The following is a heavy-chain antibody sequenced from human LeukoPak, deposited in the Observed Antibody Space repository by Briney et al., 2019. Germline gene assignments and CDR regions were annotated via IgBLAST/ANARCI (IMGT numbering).Heavy chain of an antibody. J-gene: IGHJ4*02. CDR1: GGSFSGYY. CDR3: ARVAWNFDY. Sequence: PSETLSHTCAVYGGSFSGYYWSWIRQPPGKGLEWIGEINHSGSTNYNPSLKSRVTISVDTSKNQFSLKLSSVTAADTAVYYCARVAWNFDYWGQGTLVTVSS. D-gene: IGHD1-1*01. CDR2: INHSGST. V-gene: IGHV4-34*01.